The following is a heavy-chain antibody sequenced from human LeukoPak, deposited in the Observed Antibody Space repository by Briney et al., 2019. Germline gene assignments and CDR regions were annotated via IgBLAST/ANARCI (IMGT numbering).Heavy chain of an antibody. CDR2: IYYSGST. CDR1: GGSISSYY. D-gene: IGHD2/OR15-2a*01. CDR3: ARVAESTGVDP. J-gene: IGHJ5*02. V-gene: IGHV4-59*01. Sequence: SETLSLTCTVSGGSISSYYWSWIRQXXXXXXEWIGYIYYSGSTNYNPSLKSRVTISVDTSKNQFSLKLSSVTASDTAVYYRARVAESTGVDPWGQGTLVTVSS.